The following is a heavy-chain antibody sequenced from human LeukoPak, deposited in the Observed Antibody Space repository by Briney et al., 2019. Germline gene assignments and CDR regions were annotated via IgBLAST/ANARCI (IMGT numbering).Heavy chain of an antibody. J-gene: IGHJ4*02. CDR2: INPSGGST. D-gene: IGHD1-20*01. V-gene: IGHV1-46*01. CDR1: GYTLTGYY. CDR3: AIDNWNDLLGY. Sequence: ASGKVSCKASGYTLTGYYMHWVRQAPGQGLEWMGIINPSGGSTSYAQKFQGRVTMTRDMSTSTVYMELSSLRSEDTAVYYCAIDNWNDLLGYWGQGTLVTVSS.